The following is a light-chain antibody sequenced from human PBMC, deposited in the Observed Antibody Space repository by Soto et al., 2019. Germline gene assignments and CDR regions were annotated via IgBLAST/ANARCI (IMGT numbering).Light chain of an antibody. J-gene: IGKJ1*01. CDR2: DAS. Sequence: DIKMTQSPASLSAYVGDRVTLTCRASQSVNSYLHWYQQKAGQAPRLLIYDASTLESGVSSRFSGSGSETECTLTITDLQADDLATYFCQQYKTYSTFGQGTKVDIK. V-gene: IGKV1-5*01. CDR1: QSVNSY. CDR3: QQYKTYST.